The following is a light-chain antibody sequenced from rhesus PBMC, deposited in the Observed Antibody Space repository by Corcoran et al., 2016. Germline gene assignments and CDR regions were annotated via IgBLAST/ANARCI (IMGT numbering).Light chain of an antibody. Sequence: DIQMSQSPSSLSASVGDKVTITCRASQGISNALAWYQQKPGRALKLMSYAASSLESGVPSRFSGRRSGTDFTLTISSLQPEDFATYYCQQGYSTPLTFGGGTKVELK. CDR2: AAS. J-gene: IGKJ4*01. CDR1: QGISNA. V-gene: IGKV1-33*02. CDR3: QQGYSTPLT.